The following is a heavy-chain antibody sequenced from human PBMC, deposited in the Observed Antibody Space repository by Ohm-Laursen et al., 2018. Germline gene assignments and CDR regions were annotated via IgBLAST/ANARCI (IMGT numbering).Heavy chain of an antibody. D-gene: IGHD2-2*01. Sequence: SLRLSCTASGFTVGNNYMSWVRQAPGKGLVWVSRINSDGSSTSYADSVKGRFTISRDNAKNTLYLQMNSLRAEDTAVYYCARDLVDCSSTSCYYYYYGMDVWGQGTTVTVSS. CDR1: GFTVGNNY. CDR2: INSDGSST. CDR3: ARDLVDCSSTSCYYYYYGMDV. J-gene: IGHJ6*02. V-gene: IGHV3-74*01.